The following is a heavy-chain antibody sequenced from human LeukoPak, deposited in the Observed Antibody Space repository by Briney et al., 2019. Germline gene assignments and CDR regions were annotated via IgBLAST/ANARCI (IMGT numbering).Heavy chain of an antibody. CDR2: IHSGGST. CDR3: ARDKNTITSVYYYDMDV. V-gene: IGHV3-53*01. D-gene: IGHD3-9*01. Sequence: GGSLRLSCAASGFTVSSNYMSWVRQAPGKGLEWVSVIHSGGSTYYADSVKGRFTISRDNSKNTLYLQMNSLRAEDTAVYYCARDKNTITSVYYYDMDVWGQGTTVTVSS. J-gene: IGHJ6*02. CDR1: GFTVSSNY.